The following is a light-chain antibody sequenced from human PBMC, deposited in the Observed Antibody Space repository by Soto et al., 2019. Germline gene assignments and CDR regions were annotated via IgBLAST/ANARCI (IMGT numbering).Light chain of an antibody. Sequence: QSALTQPRSVSGSPGQSVTISCTGTSSDVGGYNYVSWYQQHPGKAPKLMIYDVSKRPSGVPDRFSGSKSGNTASLTISGLQAEDEADYYCCSYAGSYTRLGVFGGGTKLTVL. CDR3: CSYAGSYTRLGV. J-gene: IGLJ3*02. V-gene: IGLV2-11*01. CDR1: SSDVGGYNY. CDR2: DVS.